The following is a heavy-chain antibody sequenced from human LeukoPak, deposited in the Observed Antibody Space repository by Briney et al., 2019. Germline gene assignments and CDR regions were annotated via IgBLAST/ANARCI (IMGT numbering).Heavy chain of an antibody. CDR2: IYYSGST. Sequence: SETLSLTCTVSGGSISSYYWSWLRQPPGKGLEWIGYIYYSGSTNYNPSLKSRVTISVDTSKNQFSLKLSSVTAADTAVYYCARSSPVSMDVWGQGTTVTVSS. V-gene: IGHV4-59*01. CDR3: ARSSPVSMDV. CDR1: GGSISSYY. J-gene: IGHJ6*02.